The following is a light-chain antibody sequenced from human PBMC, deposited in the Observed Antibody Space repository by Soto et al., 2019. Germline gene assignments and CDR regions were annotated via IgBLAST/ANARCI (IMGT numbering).Light chain of an antibody. CDR2: EVS. J-gene: IGLJ3*02. CDR1: SSDIGGYNY. V-gene: IGLV2-14*01. CDR3: LSYTSSSTWV. Sequence: QSVLTQPASVSGSPGQSINISSTGTSSDIGGYNYVSWYQHHPGKAPKLMIYEVSNRPSGVSNRFSGCKTGNTASLTISGLQAEDEADYYCLSYTSSSTWVFGGGTKVTVL.